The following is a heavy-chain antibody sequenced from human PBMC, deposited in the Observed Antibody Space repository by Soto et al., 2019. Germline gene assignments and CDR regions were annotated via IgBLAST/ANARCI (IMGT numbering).Heavy chain of an antibody. Sequence: QVQLQQWGAGLLKPSETLSLTCAVYAGSFTTYYWSWIRQPPGKGLEWIGEINSSGSTNYNPSLKSRLTTSVDTSKIQFSLRPTSVTAADTAVYYCARIRARFSRSAFDIWGQATMVTVSS. CDR1: AGSFTTYY. CDR2: INSSGST. V-gene: IGHV4-34*01. CDR3: ARIRARFSRSAFDI. J-gene: IGHJ3*02. D-gene: IGHD3-10*01.